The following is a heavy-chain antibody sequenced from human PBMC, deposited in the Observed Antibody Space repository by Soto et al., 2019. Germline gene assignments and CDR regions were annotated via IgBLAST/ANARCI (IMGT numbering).Heavy chain of an antibody. V-gene: IGHV1-69*13. D-gene: IGHD2-8*01. CDR3: ARGATYFFSWFDP. CDR1: GYTFTSYG. Sequence: SVKVSCKASGYTFTSYGISCVLQSPGQGLEWMGGIIPIFGTANYAQKFQGRVTITADESTSTAYMELSSLRSEDTAVYYCARGATYFFSWFDPWGQGTLVTV. CDR2: IIPIFGTA. J-gene: IGHJ5*02.